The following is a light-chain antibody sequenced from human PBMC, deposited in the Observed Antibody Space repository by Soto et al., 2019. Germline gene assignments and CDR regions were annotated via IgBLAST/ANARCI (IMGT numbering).Light chain of an antibody. CDR3: QQYGGWPSDT. V-gene: IGKV3-15*01. J-gene: IGKJ2*01. CDR1: QSVSRN. Sequence: EIVMTQSPATLSVSPGERATLSCRASQSVSRNLAWYQQKPGQPPRLLIYDASTRATGVPARFGGSGSGTEFTLTISGLHSEDLAVYYCQQYGGWPSDTCGEGTKVEI. CDR2: DAS.